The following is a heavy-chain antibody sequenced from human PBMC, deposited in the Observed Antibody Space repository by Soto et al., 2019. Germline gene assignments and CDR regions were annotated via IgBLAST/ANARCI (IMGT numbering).Heavy chain of an antibody. D-gene: IGHD3-10*01. CDR3: ARGPGITMVRGVMYGYYYYYGMDV. CDR2: VNHSGST. CDR1: GGPFSGNY. V-gene: IGHV4-34*01. Sequence: SETLSLTCAVYGGPFSGNYWTWIRQPPGKGLEWIGEVNHSGSTKYNPSLKSRVTISVDTSKNQFSLKLSPVTAADTAVYYCARGPGITMVRGVMYGYYYYYGMDVWGQGTTVTVSS. J-gene: IGHJ6*02.